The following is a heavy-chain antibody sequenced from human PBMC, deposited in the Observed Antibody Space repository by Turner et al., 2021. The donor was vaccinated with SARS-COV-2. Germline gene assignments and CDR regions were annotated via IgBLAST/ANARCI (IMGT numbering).Heavy chain of an antibody. V-gene: IGHV1-69*06. J-gene: IGHJ6*02. CDR2: IIPLHGTT. CDR1: GDTFNNYA. Sequence: QVQLVQSGAEVTKPGSSVKVSSNASGDTFNNYAISWVRQAPGQGLEWVGGIIPLHGTTNYAQKFQVRVTITADKSTSTIYLELSSLRSEDTAVFYCARQKTHYYYYGMDVWGQGTTVTVSS. CDR3: ARQKTHYYYYGMDV.